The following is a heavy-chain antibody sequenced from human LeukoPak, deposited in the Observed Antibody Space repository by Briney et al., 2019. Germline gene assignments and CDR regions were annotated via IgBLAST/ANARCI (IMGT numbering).Heavy chain of an antibody. CDR2: IYPGDSDT. Sequence: GESLKISCKGSGYSFTSYWIGWVRQMPGKGLEWMGIIYPGDSDTRYSPSFQGQVTTSADKSISTAYLQWSSLKASDTAMYYCARLPYYYDSSGYQASDYWGQGTLVTVSS. CDR3: ARLPYYYDSSGYQASDY. V-gene: IGHV5-51*01. J-gene: IGHJ4*02. CDR1: GYSFTSYW. D-gene: IGHD3-22*01.